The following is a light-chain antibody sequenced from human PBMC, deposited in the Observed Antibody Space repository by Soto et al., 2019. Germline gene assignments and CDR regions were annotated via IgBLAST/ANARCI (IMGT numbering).Light chain of an antibody. J-gene: IGKJ1*01. CDR1: QSISSW. V-gene: IGKV1-5*03. CDR2: KAS. CDR3: QHYNSYSEA. Sequence: GDRVTITCRASQSISSWLAWYQQKPGKAPKLLIYKASTLKSGVPSRFSGSGSGTESTLTISSLQPDDFATYYCQHYNSYSEAFGQGTKVDIK.